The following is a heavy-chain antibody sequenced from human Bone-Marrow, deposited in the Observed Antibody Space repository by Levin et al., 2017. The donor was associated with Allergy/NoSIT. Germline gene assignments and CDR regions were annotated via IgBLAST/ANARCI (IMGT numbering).Heavy chain of an antibody. CDR3: ARDHYDSSGYWSYFEY. CDR2: LSHDGTHR. CDR1: GFAFSDYA. Sequence: PGGSLRLSCTASGFAFSDYAMHWVRQAPGKGLEWVAFLSHDGTHRNSADSVRGRFTISRDNSKHTLYLQMNSLRAEDTAVYYCARDHYDSSGYWSYFEYWGQGTLVIVSS. D-gene: IGHD3-22*01. J-gene: IGHJ4*02. V-gene: IGHV3-30*04.